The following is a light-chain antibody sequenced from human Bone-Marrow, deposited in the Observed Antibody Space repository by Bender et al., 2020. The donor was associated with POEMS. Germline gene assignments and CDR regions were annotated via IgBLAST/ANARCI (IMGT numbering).Light chain of an antibody. Sequence: SYDLTQPLSESVALGQTARITCGGNNIGTKNVHWYQHKPGQAPVLVIFRDRDRPSGIPERFSGSNSGDTATLTISSAQAGDEADYYCQVWDSNTHVFGSGTKVTVL. V-gene: IGLV3-9*01. CDR3: QVWDSNTHV. CDR1: NIGTKN. CDR2: RDR. J-gene: IGLJ1*01.